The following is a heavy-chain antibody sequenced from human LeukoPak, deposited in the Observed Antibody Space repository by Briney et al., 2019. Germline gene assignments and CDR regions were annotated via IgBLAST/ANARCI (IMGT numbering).Heavy chain of an antibody. V-gene: IGHV3-23*01. Sequence: GGSLRLSCAASGFTFDDYAMHWVRQAPGKGLEWVSGISSFGNNKYYADSVKGRFTISRDNSKNTVFLQLNSLRDEDTAVYYCAKTGPGSGWSRYYFDFWGQGTLVTVSS. J-gene: IGHJ4*02. CDR3: AKTGPGSGWSRYYFDF. D-gene: IGHD6-19*01. CDR1: GFTFDDYA. CDR2: ISSFGNNK.